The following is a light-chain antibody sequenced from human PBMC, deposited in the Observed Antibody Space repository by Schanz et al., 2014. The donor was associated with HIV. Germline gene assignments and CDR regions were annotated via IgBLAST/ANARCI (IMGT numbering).Light chain of an antibody. CDR3: QHSYSAPYT. Sequence: IRITQSPSSLSASTGDRVTITCRASQGISSWLAWYQQKPGKAPKLLIHGASNLQSGVTSRFSGSGSGTHFTLTIRSLQPEDFATYYCQHSYSAPYTFGPGTKIDVK. J-gene: IGKJ3*01. V-gene: IGKV1-12*01. CDR1: QGISSW. CDR2: GAS.